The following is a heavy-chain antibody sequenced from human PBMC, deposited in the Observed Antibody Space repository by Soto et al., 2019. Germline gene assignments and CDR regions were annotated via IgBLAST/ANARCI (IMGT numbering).Heavy chain of an antibody. CDR2: IWYDGSNK. CDR3: AREGHGSGTYYFDY. CDR1: GFTFSGYG. Sequence: QVQLVESGGGVVQPGRSLRLSCAASGFTFSGYGMHWVRQAPGKGLEWVAVIWYDGSNKYYADSVKGRFTISRDNSKNTLYLQMNSLRAEDTAVYYCAREGHGSGTYYFDYWGQGTLVTVSS. J-gene: IGHJ4*02. V-gene: IGHV3-33*01. D-gene: IGHD3-10*01.